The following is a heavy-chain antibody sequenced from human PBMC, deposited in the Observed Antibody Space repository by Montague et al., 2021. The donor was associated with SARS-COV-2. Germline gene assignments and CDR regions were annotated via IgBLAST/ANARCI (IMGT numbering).Heavy chain of an antibody. CDR2: IRGIPYGGTT. CDR3: TKDPDAYN. Sequence: SLRLSCAASGFTFGDHAMSWFRQAPGKGLEWVAFIRGIPYGGTTEYAASVKGRFIISRDNPKSIAYLEMNSLKTEDTAVYYCTKDPDAYNWGQGTLVTVSS. D-gene: IGHD5-24*01. V-gene: IGHV3-49*03. CDR1: GFTFGDHA. J-gene: IGHJ4*02.